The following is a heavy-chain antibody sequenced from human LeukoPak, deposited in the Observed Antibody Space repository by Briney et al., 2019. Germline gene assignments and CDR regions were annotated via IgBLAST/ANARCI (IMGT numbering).Heavy chain of an antibody. Sequence: ASVKVSCKASGYTFTNYYMHWVRQAPGQGLEWMGIINPSGGSTNYAQKFQGRVTMTRATSTSTVYMELSSLRPEDTAVYYCARDPSYCGGDCYAFDIWGQGTMVTVSS. D-gene: IGHD2-21*02. V-gene: IGHV1-46*01. J-gene: IGHJ3*02. CDR3: ARDPSYCGGDCYAFDI. CDR2: INPSGGST. CDR1: GYTFTNYY.